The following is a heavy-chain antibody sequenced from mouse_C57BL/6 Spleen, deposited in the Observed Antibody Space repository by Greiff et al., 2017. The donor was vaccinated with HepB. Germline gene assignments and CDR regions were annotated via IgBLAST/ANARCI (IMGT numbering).Heavy chain of an antibody. CDR1: GFTFSSYA. CDR2: ISDGGSYT. J-gene: IGHJ3*01. Sequence: EVQRVESGGGLVKPGGSLKLSCAASGFTFSSYAMSWVRQTPEKRLEWVATISDGGSYTYYPDNVKGRFTISRDNAKNNLYLQMSHLKSEDTAMYYCAREDYYYGSSYPWFAYWGQGTLVTVSA. CDR3: AREDYYYGSSYPWFAY. V-gene: IGHV5-4*01. D-gene: IGHD1-1*01.